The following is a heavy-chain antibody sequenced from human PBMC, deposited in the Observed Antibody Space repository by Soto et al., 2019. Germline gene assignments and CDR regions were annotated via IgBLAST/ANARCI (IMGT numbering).Heavy chain of an antibody. Sequence: PSETLSLTCTVSGGSISSYYWSWIRQPPGKGLEWIGYIYYSGSTNYNPSLKSRVTISVDTSKNQFSLKLSSVTAADTAVYYCARDRRYDFWSGYYSGDYYYMDVWGKGTTVTVSS. J-gene: IGHJ6*03. CDR1: GGSISSYY. V-gene: IGHV4-59*01. D-gene: IGHD3-3*01. CDR3: ARDRRYDFWSGYYSGDYYYMDV. CDR2: IYYSGST.